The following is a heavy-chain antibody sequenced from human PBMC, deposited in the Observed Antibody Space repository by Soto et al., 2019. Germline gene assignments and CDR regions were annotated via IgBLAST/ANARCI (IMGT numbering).Heavy chain of an antibody. CDR3: ARVWGTLAWLWGGIDY. J-gene: IGHJ4*02. Sequence: PGGSLRLSCAASGFTFSSYWMSWVRQAPGKGLEWVANIKQDGSEKYYVDSVKSRFTISRDNAKNSLYLQMNSLRAEDTAVYYCARVWGTLAWLWGGIDYFGQGTLVTVSS. CDR1: GFTFSSYW. V-gene: IGHV3-7*03. CDR2: IKQDGSEK. D-gene: IGHD3-16*01.